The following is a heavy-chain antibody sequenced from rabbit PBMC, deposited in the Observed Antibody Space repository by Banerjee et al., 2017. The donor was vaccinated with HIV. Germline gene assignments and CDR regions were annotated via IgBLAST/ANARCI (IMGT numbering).Heavy chain of an antibody. D-gene: IGHD1-1*01. J-gene: IGHJ4*01. CDR1: GFSFSLKYV. Sequence: QEQLEESGGDLVKPEGSLTLTCTASGFSFSLKYVMCWVRQAPGKGLEWIACINTITGNTVYASWAKGRFTISKTSSTTVTLQMTSLTAADTATYFCASGYSDIVFNLWGPGTLVTVS. V-gene: IGHV1S45*01. CDR3: ASGYSDIVFNL. CDR2: INTITGNT.